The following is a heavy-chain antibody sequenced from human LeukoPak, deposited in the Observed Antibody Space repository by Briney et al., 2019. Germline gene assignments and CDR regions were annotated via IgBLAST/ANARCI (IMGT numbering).Heavy chain of an antibody. CDR2: ISSSGSI. D-gene: IGHD4-11*01. CDR1: GGSIRCYY. V-gene: IGHV4-4*07. J-gene: IGHJ3*02. Sequence: PSETLSLTCTVSGGSIRCYYWSWIRQPAGKSVEWIGRISSSGSIVYNPCLKSRVSMSGDTSKNQFSLKVTSVTAADTAVYYCARAATLTDYNDAFDIWGQGTMVTVSS. CDR3: ARAATLTDYNDAFDI.